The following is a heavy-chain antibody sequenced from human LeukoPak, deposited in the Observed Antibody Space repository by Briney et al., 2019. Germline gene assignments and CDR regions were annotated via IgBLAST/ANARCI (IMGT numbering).Heavy chain of an antibody. CDR1: GGSFSGYY. D-gene: IGHD1-26*01. CDR2: INHSGST. CDR3: ARDQSHSESSHDY. V-gene: IGHV4-34*01. J-gene: IGHJ4*02. Sequence: SETLSLTCAVYGGSFSGYYWSWIRQPPGKGLEWIGEINHSGSTNYNPSLKSRVTISVDTSKNQFSLKLSSVTAADTAVYYCARDQSHSESSHDYWGQGTLVTVSS.